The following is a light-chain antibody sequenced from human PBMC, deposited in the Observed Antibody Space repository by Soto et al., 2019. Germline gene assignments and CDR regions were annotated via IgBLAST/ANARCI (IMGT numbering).Light chain of an antibody. CDR2: AAS. CDR3: QQYYSYLVT. Sequence: AIRMTQSPSSLSASTGDRVTITCRASQGISSYLAWYQQKPGKAPKLLIYAASTLQSGVPSRFSGSGSGTDFTLTISCLQPEDFATYYCQQYYSYLVTFGPGTKVDIK. J-gene: IGKJ3*01. CDR1: QGISSY. V-gene: IGKV1-8*01.